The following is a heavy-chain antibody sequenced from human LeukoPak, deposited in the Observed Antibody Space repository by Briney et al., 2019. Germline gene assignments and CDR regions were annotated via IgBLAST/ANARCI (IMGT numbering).Heavy chain of an antibody. CDR3: TTDQVLLWFGELFR. J-gene: IGHJ4*02. Sequence: KSGGSLRLSCAASGFTFSNAWMSWVRQAPGKGLEWVGRIKGKTDGGTTDYAAPVKGRFTISRDDSKNTLYLQMNSLKTEDTAVYYCTTDQVLLWFGELFRWGQGTLVTVSS. D-gene: IGHD3-10*01. CDR1: GFTFSNAW. CDR2: IKGKTDGGTT. V-gene: IGHV3-15*01.